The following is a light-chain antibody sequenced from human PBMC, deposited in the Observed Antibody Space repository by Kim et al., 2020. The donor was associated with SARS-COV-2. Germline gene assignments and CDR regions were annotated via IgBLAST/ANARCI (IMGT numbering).Light chain of an antibody. CDR1: GSDVGGYNY. V-gene: IGLV2-11*01. CDR2: DVT. J-gene: IGLJ3*02. Sequence: QSALTQLRSVSGSPGQSVTISCTGTGSDVGGYNYVSWYQQHPGKAPQLMIYDVTKRPSGVPDRFSGSKSGNTGSLTISGLQAEDEADYYCCSYAGSYTWVFGGGTQLTVL. CDR3: CSYAGSYTWV.